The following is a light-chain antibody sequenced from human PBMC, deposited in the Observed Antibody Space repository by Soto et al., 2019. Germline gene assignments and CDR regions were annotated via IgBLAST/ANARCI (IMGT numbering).Light chain of an antibody. V-gene: IGKV1-39*01. J-gene: IGKJ5*01. Sequence: DIQMTQSPSSLSASIGDRVTITCRASQNIGSFLNWYKQKPEEAPRLLVYSAFRIQSGVPSRFNASGSGTDFTLSISSQQPEDFSTYYCQQGSATPITFGLGTRLDTK. CDR3: QQGSATPIT. CDR1: QNIGSF. CDR2: SAF.